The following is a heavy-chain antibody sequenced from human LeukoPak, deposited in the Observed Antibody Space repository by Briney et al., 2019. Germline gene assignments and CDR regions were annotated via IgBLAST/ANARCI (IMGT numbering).Heavy chain of an antibody. CDR2: MNPNSGNT. D-gene: IGHD6-13*01. CDR1: GYTFTSYD. Sequence: ASVKVSCKASGYTFTSYDINWVRQATGQGLEWMGWMNPNSGNTGYAQKFQGRVTMTRNTSISTAYMELSSLRSEDTAVYYCARRQLRAAAGRGGFDPWGQGTLVAVSS. V-gene: IGHV1-8*01. CDR3: ARRQLRAAAGRGGFDP. J-gene: IGHJ5*02.